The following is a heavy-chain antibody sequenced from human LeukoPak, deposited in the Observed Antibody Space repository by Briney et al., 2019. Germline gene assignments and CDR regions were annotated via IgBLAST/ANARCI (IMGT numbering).Heavy chain of an antibody. CDR3: ARAYYGDLDY. Sequence: PGGSLRLSCAASGFTFSDHYMDWVRQAPGKGLEWVGRTRNKANRYTTEYAASVKGRFTISRSDSKNSLYLKINSLKTEATAVYYCARAYYGDLDYWGQGTLVTVSS. J-gene: IGHJ4*02. V-gene: IGHV3-72*01. CDR1: GFTFSDHY. CDR2: TRNKANRYTT. D-gene: IGHD4-17*01.